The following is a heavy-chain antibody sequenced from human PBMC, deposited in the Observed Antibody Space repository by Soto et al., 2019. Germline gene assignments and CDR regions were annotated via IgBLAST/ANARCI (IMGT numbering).Heavy chain of an antibody. D-gene: IGHD2-15*01. CDR3: ARLRVAGPRTNYYYGMDV. CDR2: ISSSSSYI. CDR1: GFTFSSYS. V-gene: IGHV3-21*01. J-gene: IGHJ6*02. Sequence: GGSLRLSCAASGFTFSSYSMNWVRQALGKGLEWVSSISSSSSYIYYADSVKGRFTISRDNAKNSLYLQMNSLRAEDTAVYYCARLRVAGPRTNYYYGMDVWGQGTTVTVSS.